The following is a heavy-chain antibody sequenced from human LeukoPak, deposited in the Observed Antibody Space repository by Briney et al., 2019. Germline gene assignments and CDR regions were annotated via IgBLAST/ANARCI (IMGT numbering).Heavy chain of an antibody. Sequence: AGGSLRLSCAASGFTFDDYGMSWVRQAPGKGLEWVSGINWNGGSTGYADSVKGRFTISRDNAKNSLYLQMNSLRAEDTALYYCARAGSAYYYYYMDVWGKGTTVTVSS. D-gene: IGHD3-10*01. CDR2: INWNGGST. CDR3: ARAGSAYYYYYMDV. V-gene: IGHV3-20*04. CDR1: GFTFDDYG. J-gene: IGHJ6*03.